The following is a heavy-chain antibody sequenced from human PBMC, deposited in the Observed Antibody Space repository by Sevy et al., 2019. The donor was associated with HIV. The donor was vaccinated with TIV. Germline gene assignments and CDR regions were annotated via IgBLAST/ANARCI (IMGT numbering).Heavy chain of an antibody. CDR1: EFPFSDSA. CDR3: ASRVNLGMAIPIAINY. Sequence: GGSLRLSCAASEFPFSDSAMHWFRQAPGKGLEWVAVISYDESRKYYVDSVKGRFTISRDNSDNMLYLQMNSLRVDDTAVYYCASRVNLGMAIPIAINYWGQGTLVTVSS. V-gene: IGHV3-30*03. D-gene: IGHD2-2*02. J-gene: IGHJ4*02. CDR2: ISYDESRK.